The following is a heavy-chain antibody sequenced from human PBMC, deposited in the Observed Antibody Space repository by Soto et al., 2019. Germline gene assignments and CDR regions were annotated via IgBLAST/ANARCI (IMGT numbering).Heavy chain of an antibody. CDR2: IYYNGDT. CDR1: GGSISSNSYY. Sequence: PSETLSLTCTVSGGSISSNSYYWGWIRQPPGKGLEWIGSIYYNGDTYNNPSLKSRVTISVDTSKTQFSLKLSSVTAADTAVYYCARHYYGSGSYWNFDYWGQGTLVTVSS. J-gene: IGHJ4*02. CDR3: ARHYYGSGSYWNFDY. V-gene: IGHV4-39*01. D-gene: IGHD3-10*01.